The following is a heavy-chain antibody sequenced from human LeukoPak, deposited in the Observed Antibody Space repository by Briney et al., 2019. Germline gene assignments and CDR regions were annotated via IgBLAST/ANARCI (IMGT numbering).Heavy chain of an antibody. V-gene: IGHV3-7*01. J-gene: IGHJ3*02. CDR1: GFTSSTYW. CDR2: IKQDGSET. Sequence: GGSLRLSCAASGFTSSTYWMSWVRQAPGKGLEWVASIKQDGSETYYVDSVKGRFTLSRDNAKNSLYLQMNSLRADDTAVYYCAKGAGGYSYGYDAFDKWGQGTMVTVSS. CDR3: AKGAGGYSYGYDAFDK. D-gene: IGHD5-18*01.